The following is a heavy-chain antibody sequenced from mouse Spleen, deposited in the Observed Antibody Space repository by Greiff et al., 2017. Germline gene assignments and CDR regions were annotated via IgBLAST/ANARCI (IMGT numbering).Heavy chain of an antibody. Sequence: QVQLQQPGAELVRPGTSVNLSCKASGYTFTSYWMHWVKQRPGQGLEWIGVIAPSDSYTNYNQKFKGKATLTVDTSSSTAYMQLSSLTSEDSAVYYCARETYYSNYFWYFDVWGAGTTVTVSA. V-gene: IGHV1-59*01. CDR3: ARETYYSNYFWYFDV. D-gene: IGHD2-5*01. CDR1: GYTFTSYW. CDR2: IAPSDSYT. J-gene: IGHJ1*01.